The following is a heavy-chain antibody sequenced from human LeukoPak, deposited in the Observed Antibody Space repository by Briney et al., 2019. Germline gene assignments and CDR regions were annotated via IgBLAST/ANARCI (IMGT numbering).Heavy chain of an antibody. CDR3: ASGGTYGDYVPQN. D-gene: IGHD4-17*01. Sequence: GGSLRLSCAASGFTFSSYSMNWVRQAPGKGLEWVSSISGSSTYIYYADSVKGRFTISRDNAKNSLYLQMSSLRAEDTAVYYCASGGTYGDYVPQNWGQGTLVTVSS. CDR1: GFTFSSYS. J-gene: IGHJ4*02. CDR2: ISGSSTYI. V-gene: IGHV3-21*01.